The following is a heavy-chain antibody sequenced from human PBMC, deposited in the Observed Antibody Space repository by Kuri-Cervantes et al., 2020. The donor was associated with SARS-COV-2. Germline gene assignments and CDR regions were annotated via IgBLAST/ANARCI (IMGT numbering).Heavy chain of an antibody. CDR1: GFTFDDYA. V-gene: IGHV3-9*03. CDR2: ISWNSGSI. D-gene: IGHD3-22*01. J-gene: IGHJ4*02. Sequence: SLKISCAASGFTFDDYAMHWVRQAPGKGLEWVSGISWNSGSIGYADSVKGRFTISRDNAKNSLYLQMNSLRAEDMALYYCAKVGPTYDSSGYYDYWGQGTLVTVSS. CDR3: AKVGPTYDSSGYYDY.